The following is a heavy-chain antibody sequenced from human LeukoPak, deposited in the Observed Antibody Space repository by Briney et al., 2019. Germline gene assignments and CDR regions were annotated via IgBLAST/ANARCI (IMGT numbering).Heavy chain of an antibody. Sequence: ASVKVSCKVSGYTLTELSMHWVRQAPGKGLEWMGGFDPEGGETIYAQKFQGRVTMTEDTSTDTAYMELSSLRSEDTAVYYCARGRDILTGYYKVPEFDYWGQGTLVTVSS. J-gene: IGHJ4*02. D-gene: IGHD3-9*01. CDR2: FDPEGGET. CDR3: ARGRDILTGYYKVPEFDY. V-gene: IGHV1-24*01. CDR1: GYTLTELS.